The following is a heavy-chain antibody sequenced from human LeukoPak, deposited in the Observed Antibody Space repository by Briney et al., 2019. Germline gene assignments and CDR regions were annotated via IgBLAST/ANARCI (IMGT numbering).Heavy chain of an antibody. D-gene: IGHD3-22*01. J-gene: IGHJ4*02. CDR3: AKDRRLLPCFDY. CDR2: ISGSGGST. Sequence: GGSLRLSCAVSGFTFNSYAMSWVRQAPGKGLEWVSAISGSGGSTYYADSVKGRFTISRDNSKNTLYLQMNSLRAEDTAVYYCAKDRRLLPCFDYWGQGTLVTVSS. V-gene: IGHV3-23*01. CDR1: GFTFNSYA.